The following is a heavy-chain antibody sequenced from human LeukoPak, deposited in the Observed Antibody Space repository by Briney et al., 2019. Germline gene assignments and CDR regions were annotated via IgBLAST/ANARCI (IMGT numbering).Heavy chain of an antibody. Sequence: TSETLSLTCAVYGGSFSGYYWSWIRQPPGKGLEWIGEINHSGSTNYNPSLKSRVTISVDTSKNQFSLKLNSVTAADTAVYYCARSGSHGAFDIWGQGTMVTVSS. V-gene: IGHV4-34*01. D-gene: IGHD1-26*01. CDR2: INHSGST. J-gene: IGHJ3*02. CDR3: ARSGSHGAFDI. CDR1: GGSFSGYY.